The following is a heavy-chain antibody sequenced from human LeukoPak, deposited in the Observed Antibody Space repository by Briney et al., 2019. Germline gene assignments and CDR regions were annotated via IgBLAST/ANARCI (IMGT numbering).Heavy chain of an antibody. CDR1: GFTFSSYW. Sequence: GGSLRLSCAAPGFTFSSYWMHWVRQAPGKGLVWVSRINSDGSSTSYADSVKGRFTISRDNAKNTLYLQMNSLRAEDTAVYYCAKGGYDYVWGSYRYTSSSAFDIWGQGTMVTVSS. V-gene: IGHV3-74*01. J-gene: IGHJ3*02. D-gene: IGHD3-16*02. CDR2: INSDGSST. CDR3: AKGGYDYVWGSYRYTSSSAFDI.